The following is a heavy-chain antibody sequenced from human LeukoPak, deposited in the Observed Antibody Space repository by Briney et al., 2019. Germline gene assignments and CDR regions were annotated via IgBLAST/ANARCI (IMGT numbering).Heavy chain of an antibody. Sequence: GGSLRPSCAASGFTFSNYGMSWVRQAPGKGLEWVSYISGSGDSTYYADSVKGRFTISRDNAKNTLYLQMNSLRAEDTAVYYFAKDGGEYYDILTGYYPRLYYRDVWGKGTTVTISS. CDR1: GFTFSNYG. V-gene: IGHV3-23*01. D-gene: IGHD3-9*01. CDR3: AKDGGEYYDILTGYYPRLYYRDV. CDR2: ISGSGDST. J-gene: IGHJ6*03.